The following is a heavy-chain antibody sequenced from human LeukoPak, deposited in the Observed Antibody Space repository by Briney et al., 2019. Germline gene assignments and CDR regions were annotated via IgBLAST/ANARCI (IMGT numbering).Heavy chain of an antibody. CDR1: GLTVSNYY. CDR3: ARGSSSGWPDYFDY. D-gene: IGHD6-19*01. Sequence: GGSLRLSCAASGLTVSNYYMSWVRKAPGKGLEWVLRINADGRNTPYADSVKGRFTISRDNAKNTLYLQMSSLRAEDTAVYYCARGSSSGWPDYFDYWGRGTLVAVSS. V-gene: IGHV3-74*01. J-gene: IGHJ4*02. CDR2: INADGRNT.